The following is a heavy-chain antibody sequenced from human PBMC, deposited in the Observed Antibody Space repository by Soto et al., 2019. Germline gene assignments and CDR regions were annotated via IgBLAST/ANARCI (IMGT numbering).Heavy chain of an antibody. CDR3: ASTDPYSSSWYDDAFDI. CDR2: INAGNGNT. Sequence: ASVKVSCKASGYTFTSYAMHWVRQAPGQSLEWMGWINAGNGNTKYSQKFQGRVTITRDTSASTAYMELSSLRSEDTAVYYCASTDPYSSSWYDDAFDIWGQGTMVTVSS. D-gene: IGHD6-13*01. CDR1: GYTFTSYA. V-gene: IGHV1-3*01. J-gene: IGHJ3*02.